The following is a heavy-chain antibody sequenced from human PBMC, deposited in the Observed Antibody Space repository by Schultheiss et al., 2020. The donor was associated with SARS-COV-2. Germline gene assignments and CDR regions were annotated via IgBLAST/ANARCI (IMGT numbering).Heavy chain of an antibody. CDR1: GFTFSSHA. CDR3: AKGQRARWVAGTPFDY. CDR2: ISGSGGST. Sequence: GGSLRLSCVTSGFTFSSHAMSWVRQTPGKGLEWVSAISGSGGSTYYADSVKGRFTISRDNSKNTLYLQMNSLRAEDTAVYYCAKGQRARWVAGTPFDYWGQGTLVTVSS. V-gene: IGHV3-23*01. D-gene: IGHD6-19*01. J-gene: IGHJ4*02.